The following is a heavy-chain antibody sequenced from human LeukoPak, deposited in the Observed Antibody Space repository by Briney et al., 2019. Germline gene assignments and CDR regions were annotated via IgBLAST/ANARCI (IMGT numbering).Heavy chain of an antibody. V-gene: IGHV3-33*01. CDR1: GFTFSSYG. CDR2: IWYDGSNK. CDR3: ARDHDIVVVPAALDY. Sequence: GRSLRLSCAASGFTFSSYGMHWVRQAPSKGLEWVAVIWYDGSNKYYADSVKGRFTISRDNSKNTLYLQMNSLRAEDTAVYYCARDHDIVVVPAALDYWGQGTLVTVSS. D-gene: IGHD2-2*01. J-gene: IGHJ4*02.